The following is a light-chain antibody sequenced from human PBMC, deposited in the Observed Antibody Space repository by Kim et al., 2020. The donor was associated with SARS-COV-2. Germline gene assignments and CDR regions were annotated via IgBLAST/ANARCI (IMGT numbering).Light chain of an antibody. V-gene: IGLV5-37*01. CDR1: SDINVGRHN. Sequence: LLCTLPSDINVGRHNVYWFQQKTGSPPRYLLCYFSDSDKGQASGVPSRFSGSKDASANTGILLISGLQSEDEADYYCMIWPRNAVLFGGGTQLTVL. CDR3: MIWPRNAVL. CDR2: YFSDSDK. J-gene: IGLJ2*01.